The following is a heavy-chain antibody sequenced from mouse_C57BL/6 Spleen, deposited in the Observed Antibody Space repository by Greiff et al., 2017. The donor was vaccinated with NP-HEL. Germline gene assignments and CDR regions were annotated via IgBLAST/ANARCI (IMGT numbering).Heavy chain of an antibody. CDR2: LYPGDGDT. CDR1: GYAFSSSW. J-gene: IGHJ2*01. D-gene: IGHD1-1*01. Sequence: QVQLKQSGPELVKPGASVKISCKASGYAFSSSWMNWVKQRPGKGLEWIGRLYPGDGDTNYNGKFKGKATLTADKSSSTAYMQLSSLTSEDSAVYFCITTVVAPFDYWGQGTTLTVSS. V-gene: IGHV1-82*01. CDR3: ITTVVAPFDY.